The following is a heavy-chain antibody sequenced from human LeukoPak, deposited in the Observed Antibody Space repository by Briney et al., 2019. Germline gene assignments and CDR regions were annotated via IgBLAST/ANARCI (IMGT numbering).Heavy chain of an antibody. J-gene: IGHJ4*02. CDR1: GDSISSYY. Sequence: SSETLSLTCTVSGDSISSYYWSWIRQPPGKGLEWIGYIYHSGSTYYNPSLKSRVTISVDTSKNQFSLKLSSVTAADTAVYYCARRGRTVYDYWGQGTLVTVSS. CDR2: IYHSGST. CDR3: ARRGRTVYDY. V-gene: IGHV4-59*08. D-gene: IGHD2-15*01.